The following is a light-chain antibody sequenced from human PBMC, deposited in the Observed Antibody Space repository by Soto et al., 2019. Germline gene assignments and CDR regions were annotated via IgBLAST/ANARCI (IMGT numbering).Light chain of an antibody. CDR1: ESVGSN. CDR2: GAS. CDR3: QHHGNWPLIT. V-gene: IGKV3-15*01. J-gene: IGKJ5*01. Sequence: EIVMTPSPATLSVSPGERATISCRASESVGSNVAWYQQKPGQAPRVLIYGASIRATGIPARFSGSGSGTAFSLIISSLQSEEFALYYFQHHGNWPLITFGQGTLLEMK.